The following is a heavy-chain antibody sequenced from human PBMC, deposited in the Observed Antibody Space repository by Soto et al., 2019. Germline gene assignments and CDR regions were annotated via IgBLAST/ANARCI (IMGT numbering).Heavy chain of an antibody. CDR3: ARGGRADFWSGYSYYYYGMDV. J-gene: IGHJ6*02. CDR1: GYTFTGYY. D-gene: IGHD3-3*01. Sequence: ASVKLSCKASGYTFTGYYMHWVRQAPGQGLEWMGWINPNSGGTNYAQKFQGWVTMTRDTSISTAYMELSRLRSDDTAVYYCARGGRADFWSGYSYYYYGMDVWGQGTTVTLSS. V-gene: IGHV1-2*04. CDR2: INPNSGGT.